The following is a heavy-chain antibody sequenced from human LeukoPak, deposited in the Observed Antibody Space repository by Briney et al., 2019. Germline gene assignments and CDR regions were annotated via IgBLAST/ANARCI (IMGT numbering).Heavy chain of an antibody. CDR2: IYYSGST. CDR1: GGSISSGGYY. Sequence: PSETLSLTCTVSGGSISSGGYYWSWVRQHPGKGLEWIGYIYYSGSTYYNPSLKSRVTISVDTSKNQFSLKLSSVTAADTAVHYCAREDLRGYSSWGQGTLVTVSS. CDR3: AREDLRGYSS. D-gene: IGHD5-18*01. J-gene: IGHJ5*02. V-gene: IGHV4-31*03.